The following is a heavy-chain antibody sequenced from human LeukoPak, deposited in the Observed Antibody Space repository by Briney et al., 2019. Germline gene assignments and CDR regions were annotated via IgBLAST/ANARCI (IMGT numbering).Heavy chain of an antibody. CDR1: GFTFSSYA. CDR3: ARRERLGYSYGRGTLDI. J-gene: IGHJ3*02. D-gene: IGHD5-18*01. Sequence: GGSLRLTCAASGFTFSSYAMTWVRQAPGKGLEWVSASSGSGGSTYYADSVKGRFTISRDNSRNTLYLQMNSLRVEDTAVYYCARRERLGYSYGRGTLDIWGQGTMVTVSS. CDR2: SSGSGGST. V-gene: IGHV3-23*01.